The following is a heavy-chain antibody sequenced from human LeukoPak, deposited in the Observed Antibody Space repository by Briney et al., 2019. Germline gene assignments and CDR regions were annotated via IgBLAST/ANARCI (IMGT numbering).Heavy chain of an antibody. CDR1: GYTFTSYY. J-gene: IGHJ1*01. Sequence: ASVKVSCKASGYTFTSYYMHWVRQAPGQGLEWMGWISLYNAKTNYAQKLQGRVTMTTDTSTSTAYMELMSLRSDDTAVYYCARLGVAGDPSSAEYLQHWGQGTLVTVSS. V-gene: IGHV1-18*04. CDR3: ARLGVAGDPSSAEYLQH. D-gene: IGHD6-19*01. CDR2: ISLYNAKT.